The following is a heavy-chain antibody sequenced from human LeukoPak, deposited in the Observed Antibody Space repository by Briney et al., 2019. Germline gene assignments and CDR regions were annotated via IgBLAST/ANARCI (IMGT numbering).Heavy chain of an antibody. CDR2: IKSKTDGGTT. Sequence: GGSLRLSCAASGFTFSNAWMSWVRQAPGKGLEWVGRIKSKTDGGTTDYAAPVKGRFTISRDDSKNTLYLQMNSLKTEDTAVYYCAPTKRQQPPIFDPWGQGTLVTVSS. D-gene: IGHD6-13*01. CDR1: GFTFSNAW. J-gene: IGHJ5*02. V-gene: IGHV3-15*01. CDR3: APTKRQQPPIFDP.